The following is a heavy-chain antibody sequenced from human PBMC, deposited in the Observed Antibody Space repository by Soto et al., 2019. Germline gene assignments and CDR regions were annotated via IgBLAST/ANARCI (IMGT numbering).Heavy chain of an antibody. CDR1: GYTFTGYY. CDR3: ARAYYDFWSGGDWFDP. V-gene: IGHV1-2*02. CDR2: INPNSGGT. J-gene: IGHJ5*02. Sequence: QVQLVQSGAEVKKPGASVKVSCKASGYTFTGYYMHWVRQAPGQGPEWMGRINPNSGGTNYAQKLKGRVTMTRDTSISTAYMELSRLRSDDTAVYYCARAYYDFWSGGDWFDPWGQGTLVTVSS. D-gene: IGHD3-3*01.